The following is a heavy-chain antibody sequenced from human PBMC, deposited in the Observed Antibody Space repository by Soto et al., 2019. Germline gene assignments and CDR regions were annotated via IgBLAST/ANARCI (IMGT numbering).Heavy chain of an antibody. CDR3: AKDRHSFGYDSFVH. D-gene: IGHD3-22*01. V-gene: IGHV3-30*18. CDR2: LSSDGSSR. J-gene: IGHJ4*02. Sequence: GGSLRLSCAASGFTFSSYGMHWVRQAPGKGLEWVALLSSDGSSRFYADSVKGRFTISRDNSENTLYLQMNSLRNDDTAVYYCAKDRHSFGYDSFVHWGQGTLVTVSS. CDR1: GFTFSSYG.